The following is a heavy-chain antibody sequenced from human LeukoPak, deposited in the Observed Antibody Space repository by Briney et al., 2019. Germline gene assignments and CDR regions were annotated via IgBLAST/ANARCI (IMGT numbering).Heavy chain of an antibody. CDR2: ISSTNDI. D-gene: IGHD1-26*01. CDR1: GFTFAKYA. CDR3: ARDDKWAFDY. V-gene: IGHV3-69-1*02. J-gene: IGHJ4*02. Sequence: GGSLRLSCAASGFTFAKYALNWFRHTPGKGLEWLSYISSTNDIYYADSVKGRFTISIDNAKQSVYLQMNSLRAEDTAVYFCARDDKWAFDYWGQGTLVTVSS.